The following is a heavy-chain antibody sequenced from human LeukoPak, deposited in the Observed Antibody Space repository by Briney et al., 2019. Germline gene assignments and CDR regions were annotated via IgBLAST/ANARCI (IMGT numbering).Heavy chain of an antibody. CDR1: GFTFSTYS. Sequence: GGSLRLSCAASGFTFSTYSMNWVRQAPGKGLEWVSYISSRGDIYYADSVKGRFTISRDNAKNSLYLQMNSLRVEDRVVYYGARDGGGYGGGNFDYWGQGTLVTVSS. CDR3: ARDGGGYGGGNFDY. J-gene: IGHJ4*02. V-gene: IGHV3-21*05. D-gene: IGHD3-10*01. CDR2: ISSRGDI.